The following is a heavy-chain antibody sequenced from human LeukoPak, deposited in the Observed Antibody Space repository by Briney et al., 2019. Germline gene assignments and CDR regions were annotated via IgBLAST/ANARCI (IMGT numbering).Heavy chain of an antibody. J-gene: IGHJ4*02. V-gene: IGHV3-30-3*01. CDR2: ISYDGSNK. Sequence: GKSLRLSCAASGFTFSGYPIHWVRQAPGKGLEWVAVISYDGSNKYYADSVKGRFTISRDNSKNTLYLQMNSLRAEDTAVYYCARERGRGRDSPWFDYWGQGTLVTVSS. CDR1: GFTFSGYP. CDR3: ARERGRGRDSPWFDY. D-gene: IGHD1-26*01.